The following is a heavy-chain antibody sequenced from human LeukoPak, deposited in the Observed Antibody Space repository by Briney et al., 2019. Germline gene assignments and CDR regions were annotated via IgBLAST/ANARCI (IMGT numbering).Heavy chain of an antibody. D-gene: IGHD5-18*01. CDR3: ARGRQPFDP. V-gene: IGHV1-8*01. J-gene: IGHJ5*02. CDR2: MNPNSSNT. Sequence: ASGKVSCRASGYTFTDYDINWVRQATGQGLEWMGWMNPNSSNTGYAQKFQGRVTMTSNTSITTAYMELSSLRSEDTGVYDCARGRQPFDPWGQGTLVTVSS. CDR1: GYTFTDYD.